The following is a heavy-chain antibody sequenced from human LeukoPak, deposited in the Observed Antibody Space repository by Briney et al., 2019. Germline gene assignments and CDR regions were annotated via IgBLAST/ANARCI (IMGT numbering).Heavy chain of an antibody. CDR2: ISADASS. J-gene: IGHJ4*02. D-gene: IGHD1-1*01. Sequence: GRCLRLSCAASGFTVSSNYLGWVRQAARKGLEWVSVISADASSYYADSLRGRFTTYGENTKNTVYLQVNSLRAEDTAKYYCTKVSVNAGLFDSWGQGTLVTVSS. V-gene: IGHV3-53*01. CDR3: TKVSVNAGLFDS. CDR1: GFTVSSNY.